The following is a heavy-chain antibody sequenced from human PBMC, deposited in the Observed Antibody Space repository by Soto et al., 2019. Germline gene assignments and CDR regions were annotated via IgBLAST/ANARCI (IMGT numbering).Heavy chain of an antibody. CDR1: GGSFSGYY. CDR2: INHSGST. CDR3: ARRGTGMAARPLRRGNYYYGMDV. V-gene: IGHV4-34*01. D-gene: IGHD6-6*01. Sequence: SETLSLTCAVYGGSFSGYYWSWIRQPPGKGLEWIGEINHSGSTNYNPSLKSRVTISVDTSKNQFSLKLSSVNAAATAVYYWARRGTGMAARPLRRGNYYYGMDVWGQGTTVT. J-gene: IGHJ6*02.